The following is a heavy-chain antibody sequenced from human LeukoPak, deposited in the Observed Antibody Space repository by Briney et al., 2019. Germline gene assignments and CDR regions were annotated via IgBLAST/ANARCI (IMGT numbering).Heavy chain of an antibody. D-gene: IGHD3-22*01. CDR3: AKDVDSSGYYDY. J-gene: IGHJ4*02. CDR1: GFTFSSYA. CDR2: ISGSGGST. V-gene: IGHV3-23*01. Sequence: GSLRLSCAASGFTFSSYAMSWVRQAPGKGLEWVSAISGSGGSTYYADSVKGRFTISRDNSKNTLYLQMNSLRAEDTAVYYCAKDVDSSGYYDYWGQGTLVTVSS.